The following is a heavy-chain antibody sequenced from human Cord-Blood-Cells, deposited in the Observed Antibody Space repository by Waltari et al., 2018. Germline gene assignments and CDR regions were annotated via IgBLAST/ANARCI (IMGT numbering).Heavy chain of an antibody. J-gene: IGHJ5*02. Sequence: EVQMVESGGGLVKPGGSLRLSCAASVFTFSSYSMNWVGPSPGKGLEWVSSISSSSSYIYYADSVKGRFTISIDNSKNSPYLQMNSLRAEDTAVYYCARDLAAAEGWFDPWGQGTLVTVSS. CDR1: VFTFSSYS. V-gene: IGHV3-21*01. CDR3: ARDLAAAEGWFDP. CDR2: ISSSSSYI. D-gene: IGHD6-13*01.